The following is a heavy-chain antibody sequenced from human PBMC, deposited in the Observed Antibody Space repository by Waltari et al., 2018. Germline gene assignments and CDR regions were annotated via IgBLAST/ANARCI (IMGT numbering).Heavy chain of an antibody. CDR2: LSGSGGST. CDR3: AKGPETRWLVPDYYYGMDV. D-gene: IGHD6-19*01. V-gene: IGHV3-23*01. J-gene: IGHJ6*02. Sequence: EVQLLESGGGLVQPGGSLRLSCAASGFTFSSYAMSWVRQAPGKGREWVSALSGSGGSTYYADSGKGRVTISMDNSKNTLYLQMNSLRAEDTAVYYCAKGPETRWLVPDYYYGMDVWGQGTTVTVSS. CDR1: GFTFSSYA.